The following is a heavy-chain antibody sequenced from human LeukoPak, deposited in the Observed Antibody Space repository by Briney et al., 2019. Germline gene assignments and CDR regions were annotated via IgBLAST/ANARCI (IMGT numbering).Heavy chain of an antibody. J-gene: IGHJ6*02. D-gene: IGHD6-13*01. CDR2: ISGSGGST. V-gene: IGHV3-23*01. CDR3: AKVDGAAGPYYYYGMDV. CDR1: GFTFSSYA. Sequence: GGSLRLSCAASGFTFSSYAMSWVRQAPGKGLEWVSAISGSGGSTYYADSVKGRFTISRDNSKNTLYLQMNSLRAEDAAVYYCAKVDGAAGPYYYYGMDVWGQGTTVTVSS.